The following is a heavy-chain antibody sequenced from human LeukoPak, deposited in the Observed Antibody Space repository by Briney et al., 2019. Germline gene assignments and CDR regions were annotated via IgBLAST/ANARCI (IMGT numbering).Heavy chain of an antibody. CDR3: AKVASTYDTLTGAIDG. CDR1: GFTFADYA. D-gene: IGHD3-9*01. V-gene: IGHV3-9*01. J-gene: IGHJ4*02. CDR2: ISWNSGTI. Sequence: PGGSLRLSCAASGFTFADYAMQWVRQGPGKGLEWVSGISWNSGTIAYADSVKGRFIISRDNAKKSLYLQLNSLGAEDTAFYYRAKVASTYDTLTGAIDGWGQGILVTVSS.